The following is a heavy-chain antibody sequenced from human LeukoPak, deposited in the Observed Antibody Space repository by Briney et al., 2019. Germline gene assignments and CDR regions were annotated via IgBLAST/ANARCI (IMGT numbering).Heavy chain of an antibody. CDR1: GYTLTELS. CDR2: FDPEDGET. D-gene: IGHD4-17*01. Sequence: VASVKVSCKVSGYTLTELSMHWVRQAPGKGLEWMGGFDPEDGETIYAQKFQGRVTMTEDTSTDTAYMELSSLRSEDTAVYYCAAFMTTVTTPCFDYWGQGTLVTVSS. J-gene: IGHJ4*02. CDR3: AAFMTTVTTPCFDY. V-gene: IGHV1-24*01.